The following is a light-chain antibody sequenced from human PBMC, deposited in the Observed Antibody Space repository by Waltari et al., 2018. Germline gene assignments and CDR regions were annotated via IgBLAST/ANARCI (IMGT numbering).Light chain of an antibody. CDR3: QHYHNWPPWT. CDR2: GAS. Sequence: EIVMTQSPAILSVSPGERATLSCRASQNSGSNLGWYQQKPGQAPRLLIYGASTRATGVPARFSGSGSVADFTLTISSLQSEDFAVYYCQHYHNWPPWTFGQGTTVEIK. J-gene: IGKJ1*01. CDR1: QNSGSN. V-gene: IGKV3-15*01.